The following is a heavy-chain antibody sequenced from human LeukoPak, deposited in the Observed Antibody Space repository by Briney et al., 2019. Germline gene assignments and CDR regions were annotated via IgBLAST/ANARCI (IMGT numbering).Heavy chain of an antibody. CDR1: GFSFSIYA. J-gene: IGHJ6*02. CDR2: ISASGGST. CDR3: AESRDGYKTYGMDV. V-gene: IGHV3-23*01. D-gene: IGHD5-24*01. Sequence: PGGSLRLSCAASGFSFSIYAMSWVRQAPGKGLEWVSGISASGGSTYYADSVKGRFTISRDNSKNTLYLQMNSLSAEDTAVYHCAESRDGYKTYGMDVWGQGTTVTVSS.